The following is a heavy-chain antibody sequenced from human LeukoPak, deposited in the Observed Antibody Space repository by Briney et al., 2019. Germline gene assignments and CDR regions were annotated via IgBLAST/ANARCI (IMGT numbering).Heavy chain of an antibody. D-gene: IGHD2-2*01. CDR2: ISSSGSTI. CDR3: ASALTSSYYYGMDV. Sequence: GGSLRLSCAASGFTFSSYAMSWVRQAPGKGLEWVSYISSSGSTIYYADSVKGRFTISRDNAKNSLYLQMNSLRAGDTAVYYCASALTSSYYYGMDVWGQGTTVTVSS. CDR1: GFTFSSYA. J-gene: IGHJ6*02. V-gene: IGHV3-48*04.